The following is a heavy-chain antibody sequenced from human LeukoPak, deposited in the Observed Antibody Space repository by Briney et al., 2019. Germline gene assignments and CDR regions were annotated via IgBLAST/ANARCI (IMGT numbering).Heavy chain of an antibody. CDR2: ISRSSSYI. V-gene: IGHV3-21*04. J-gene: IGHJ3*01. CDR1: GFTFSGYS. CDR3: AKDRGGGSQLGDAYDV. D-gene: IGHD5-24*01. Sequence: GGSLRLSCAASGFTFSGYSMNWVRQAPGKGLEWVSSISRSSSYIYYADSVKGRFTISRDNVRKSLYLQMNSLRIEDTALYYCAKDRGGGSQLGDAYDVWGQGTMVSVSS.